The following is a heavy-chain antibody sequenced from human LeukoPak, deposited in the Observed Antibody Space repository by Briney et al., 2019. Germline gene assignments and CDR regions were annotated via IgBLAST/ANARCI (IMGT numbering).Heavy chain of an antibody. CDR1: GMPFSSDA. Sequence: GGSLSLSCAASGMPFSSDAMSWVRQAPGKGLEWVSAINGGTTLYADSVKGRFTISRDNYKNTLYLQMNSLRAEDTAVYSCAKDNWGSVPVRGELDYWGQGTLVTVSS. CDR2: INGGTT. V-gene: IGHV3-23*01. J-gene: IGHJ4*02. D-gene: IGHD3-16*01. CDR3: AKDNWGSVPVRGELDY.